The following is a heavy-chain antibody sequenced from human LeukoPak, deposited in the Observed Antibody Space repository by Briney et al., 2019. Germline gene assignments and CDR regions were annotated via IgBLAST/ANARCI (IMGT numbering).Heavy chain of an antibody. Sequence: GVSVRLSCRASGFTFGDYAMIWVRQAPGKGREWVSFIRSKAYGETTEYAASVKGRFTISRDDSKNIAYLQMNSLKTEDTAVYYCTASLRYFDWLEDYWGQGTLVTVSS. D-gene: IGHD3-9*01. J-gene: IGHJ4*02. CDR2: IRSKAYGETT. V-gene: IGHV3-49*04. CDR1: GFTFGDYA. CDR3: TASLRYFDWLEDY.